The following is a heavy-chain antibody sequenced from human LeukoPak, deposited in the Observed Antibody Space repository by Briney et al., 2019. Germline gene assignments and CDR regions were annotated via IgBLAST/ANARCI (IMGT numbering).Heavy chain of an antibody. CDR3: ARDGQNYDILTGYLARGMDV. CDR1: GYTFTVYY. CDR2: INPNSGGT. Sequence: ASVKVSSTASGYTFTVYYMHWVRPAPGQGLEWMGWINPNSGGTNYAQKFQGRVTMTRDTSISTAYMELSRLRSDDTAVYYCARDGQNYDILTGYLARGMDVWGQGTTVTVSS. J-gene: IGHJ6*02. D-gene: IGHD3-9*01. V-gene: IGHV1-2*02.